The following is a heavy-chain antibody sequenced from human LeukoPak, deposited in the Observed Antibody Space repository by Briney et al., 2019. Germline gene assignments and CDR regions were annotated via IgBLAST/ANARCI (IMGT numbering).Heavy chain of an antibody. CDR1: GFIFSSFS. V-gene: IGHV3-21*01. J-gene: IGHJ5*01. Sequence: PGGSLRLSCAASGFIFSSFSMNWVRQVPGKGLEWVSSISSSSTYIFYADSVKGRFSISRDDAENSLYLQMNSLRAEDTAVYYCARDFPSRFGEGFDFWGQGTLVTVSS. D-gene: IGHD3-10*01. CDR2: ISSSSTYI. CDR3: ARDFPSRFGEGFDF.